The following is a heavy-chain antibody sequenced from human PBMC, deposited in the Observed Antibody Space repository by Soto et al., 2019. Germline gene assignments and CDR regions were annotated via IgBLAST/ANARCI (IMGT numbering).Heavy chain of an antibody. CDR2: MNPNSGNT. CDR3: ARYDFWSGSGYYYYYGMDV. D-gene: IGHD3-3*01. V-gene: IGHV1-8*01. J-gene: IGHJ6*02. Sequence: GASVKVSCKASGYTFTSYDINWVRQATGQGLEWMGWMNPNSGNTGYAQKFQGRVTMTRNTSISTAYMELSSLRSEDTAVYYCARYDFWSGSGYYYYYGMDVWGQGTTVTVSS. CDR1: GYTFTSYD.